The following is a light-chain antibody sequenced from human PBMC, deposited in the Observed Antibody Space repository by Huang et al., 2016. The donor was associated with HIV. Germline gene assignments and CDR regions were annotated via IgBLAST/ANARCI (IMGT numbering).Light chain of an antibody. CDR3: QQLNTYPIT. CDR2: GAS. CDR1: QGIRSH. V-gene: IGKV1-9*01. J-gene: IGKJ5*01. Sequence: IQLTQSPSSLSASVGDRVTITCRASQGIRSHVAWYQLKPGKAPKLLIYGASTLRSGVPSRFSGSGSGTDFTLTISSLQPDDFASYYCQQLNTYPITFGQGTRLEIK.